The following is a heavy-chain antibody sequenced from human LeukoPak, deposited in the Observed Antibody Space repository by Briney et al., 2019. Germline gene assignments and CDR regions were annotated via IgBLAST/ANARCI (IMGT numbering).Heavy chain of an antibody. CDR2: INHSGST. J-gene: IGHJ3*02. Sequence: SETLSLTCAVYGGSFSGYYWSWIRQPPGKGLEWIREINHSGSTNYNPSLKSRVTISVDTSKNQFSLKLSSVTAADTAVYYCARDPPRNYGGNTDAFDIWGQGTMVTVSS. CDR3: ARDPPRNYGGNTDAFDI. V-gene: IGHV4-34*01. D-gene: IGHD4-17*01. CDR1: GGSFSGYY.